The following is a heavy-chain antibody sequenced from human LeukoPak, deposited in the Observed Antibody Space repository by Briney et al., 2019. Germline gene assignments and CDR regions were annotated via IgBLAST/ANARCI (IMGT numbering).Heavy chain of an antibody. CDR1: GFTFSDYY. V-gene: IGHV3-11*01. CDR3: ARVLDGSNDC. CDR2: ISTTATPI. J-gene: IGHJ4*02. Sequence: KSGGSLRLSCAASGFTFSDYYMSWIRQAPGKGLEWVSYISTTATPIYYADSVKGRFTISRDNAKNSLYLQMNSLSSEDTAVYYCARVLDGSNDCWGQGTLVTVSS. D-gene: IGHD3-10*01.